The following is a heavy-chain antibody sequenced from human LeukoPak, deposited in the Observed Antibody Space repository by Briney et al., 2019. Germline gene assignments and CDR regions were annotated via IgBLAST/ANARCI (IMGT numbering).Heavy chain of an antibody. Sequence: SETLSLTCTVSGGSISSGGYYWSWIRQHPGKCLEWIGYIYYSGSTYYNPSLKSRVTISVDTSKNQFSLKLSSVTAADTAVYYCARVSRVVPAAISSYYYYGMDVWGQGTTVTVSS. J-gene: IGHJ6*02. CDR3: ARVSRVVPAAISSYYYYGMDV. V-gene: IGHV4-31*03. CDR2: IYYSGST. D-gene: IGHD2-2*01. CDR1: GGSISSGGYY.